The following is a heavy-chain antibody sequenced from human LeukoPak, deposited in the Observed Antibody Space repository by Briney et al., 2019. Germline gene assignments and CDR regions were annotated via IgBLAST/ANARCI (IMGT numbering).Heavy chain of an antibody. CDR2: ITSSSSYI. V-gene: IGHV3-21*01. D-gene: IGHD6-13*01. Sequence: PGGSLRLSCAASGFTFKTYSMNWVRQAPGKGLEWVSSITSSSSYIYYADSVKGRFTISRDNAKNSLYLQMNSLRAEDTAVYYCARESAAAGIGFDYWGQGTLVTVSS. CDR1: GFTFKTYS. CDR3: ARESAAAGIGFDY. J-gene: IGHJ4*02.